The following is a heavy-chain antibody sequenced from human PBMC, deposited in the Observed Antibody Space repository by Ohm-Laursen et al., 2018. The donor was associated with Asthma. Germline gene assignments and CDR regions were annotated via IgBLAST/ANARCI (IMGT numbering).Heavy chain of an antibody. J-gene: IGHJ6*02. CDR2: IYSTGST. CDR3: ARDPGAGDSSGYREYYYYGMDV. V-gene: IGHV4-59*01. D-gene: IGHD3-22*01. Sequence: SETLSLTCTLAGASFSTYYWGWIRQPPGKGLEWIGYIYSTGSTNYNPSLKSQVTISVDTSKNQFSLKLSSVTAADTAVYYCARDPGAGDSSGYREYYYYGMDVWGQGTTVTVSS. CDR1: GASFSTYY.